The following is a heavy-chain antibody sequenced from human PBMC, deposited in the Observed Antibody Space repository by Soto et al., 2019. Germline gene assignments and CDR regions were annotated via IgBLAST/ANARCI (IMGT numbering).Heavy chain of an antibody. CDR1: GFTLSGYA. J-gene: IGHJ6*03. Sequence: EVQLAESGGGLAQPGGSLRLSCAASGFTLSGYAMYWVRQAPGKGLEYVSGISSNGVGTYYANSVEGRFTISRDNSKNTVYVQMGSMRPEDMAVYYCARRARPDFYYMDVLGKGTTVTVSS. D-gene: IGHD6-6*01. CDR2: ISSNGVGT. CDR3: ARRARPDFYYMDV. V-gene: IGHV3-64*01.